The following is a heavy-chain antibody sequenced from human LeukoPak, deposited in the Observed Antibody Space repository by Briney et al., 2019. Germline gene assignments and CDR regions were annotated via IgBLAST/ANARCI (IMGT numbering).Heavy chain of an antibody. J-gene: IGHJ4*02. Sequence: PGRSLRLSCAASGFTFDDYAMHWVRQAPGKGLEWVSGISWNSGSIGYADSVKGRFTISRDNAKNSLYLQMNSLRAEDTALYYCAKAGGAGGWYQAAFDYWGQGTLVTVSS. V-gene: IGHV3-9*01. CDR3: AKAGGAGGWYQAAFDY. D-gene: IGHD6-19*01. CDR2: ISWNSGSI. CDR1: GFTFDDYA.